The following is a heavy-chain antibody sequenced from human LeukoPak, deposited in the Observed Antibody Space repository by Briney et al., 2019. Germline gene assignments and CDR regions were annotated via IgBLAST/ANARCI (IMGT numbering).Heavy chain of an antibody. CDR2: INHSGST. J-gene: IGHJ4*02. Sequence: PSETLSLTCAVYGGSFSGYYWSWIRQPPGKGLEWIGEINHSGSTNYNPSLKGRVTISVDTSKNQFSLKLSSVTAADTAVYYCARRGFSRGYFDYWGQGTLVTVSS. D-gene: IGHD3-3*01. CDR1: GGSFSGYY. V-gene: IGHV4-34*01. CDR3: ARRGFSRGYFDY.